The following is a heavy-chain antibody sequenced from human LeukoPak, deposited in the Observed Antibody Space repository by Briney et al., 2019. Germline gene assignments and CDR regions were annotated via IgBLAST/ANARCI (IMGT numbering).Heavy chain of an antibody. V-gene: IGHV1-2*02. CDR3: ARDVSHRLFYDSSGYYILFDC. J-gene: IGHJ4*02. CDR1: GYTFTGYY. CDR2: INPNSGGT. D-gene: IGHD3-22*01. Sequence: ASVKVSCKASGYTFTGYYMHWVRQAPGQGLEWMGWINPNSGGTNYAQKFQGRVTMTRDTSISTAYMELSRLRSDDTAVYYCARDVSHRLFYDSSGYYILFDCWGQGTLVTVSS.